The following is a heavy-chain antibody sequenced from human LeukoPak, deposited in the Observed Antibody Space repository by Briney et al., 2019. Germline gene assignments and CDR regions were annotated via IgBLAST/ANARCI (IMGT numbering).Heavy chain of an antibody. V-gene: IGHV3-30*02. CDR2: IRYDGSNK. CDR1: GFTFSSYG. D-gene: IGHD6-13*01. Sequence: TGGSLRLSCAASGFTFSSYGMHRVRQAPGKGLEWVAFIRYDGSNKYYADSVKGRFTISRDNSKNTLYLQMNSLRAEDTAVYYCARTSAAAGTAHFDYWGQGTLVTVSS. J-gene: IGHJ4*02. CDR3: ARTSAAAGTAHFDY.